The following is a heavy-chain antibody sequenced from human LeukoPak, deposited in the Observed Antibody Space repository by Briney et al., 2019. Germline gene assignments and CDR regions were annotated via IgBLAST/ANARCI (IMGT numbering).Heavy chain of an antibody. V-gene: IGHV4-4*02. CDR1: GGSISSSNW. CDR3: ASIVSRSNWFDP. D-gene: IGHD5/OR15-5a*01. J-gene: IGHJ5*02. Sequence: SETLSLTCAVSGGSISSSNWWSWVRQPPGKGLEWIGEIYHSGSTNYNPSLKSRVTISVDKSKNQFSLKLNSVTAADTAVYYCASIVSRSNWFDPWGQGTMVTVSS. CDR2: IYHSGST.